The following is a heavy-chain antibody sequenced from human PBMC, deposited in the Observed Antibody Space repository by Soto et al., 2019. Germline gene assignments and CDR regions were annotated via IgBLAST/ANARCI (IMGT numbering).Heavy chain of an antibody. D-gene: IGHD3-22*01. CDR2: INHSGST. V-gene: IGHV4-34*01. J-gene: IGHJ6*02. Sequence: SETLSLTCAVYGGSFSCYYWSWIRQPPGKGLELIGEINHSGSTNYIPSLKSRVTISVDTSKNQFSLKLRSVTAADTAVYYCARFGYDSGGYDFYALDVWGQGTTVTVSS. CDR1: GGSFSCYY. CDR3: ARFGYDSGGYDFYALDV.